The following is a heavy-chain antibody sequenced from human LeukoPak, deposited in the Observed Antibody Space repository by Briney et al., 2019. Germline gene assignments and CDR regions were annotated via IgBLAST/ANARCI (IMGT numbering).Heavy chain of an antibody. CDR2: LNSDGSTT. V-gene: IGHV3-74*01. Sequence: GSLRLSCAASGFTFSSYWMHWVRQAPGKGLVWVSRLNSDGSTTSYADSVKGRFTISRDNAKNTLYVQMNSLRDEDTAVYYCARGYYGMDVWGQGTTVTVSS. J-gene: IGHJ6*02. CDR3: ARGYYGMDV. CDR1: GFTFSSYW.